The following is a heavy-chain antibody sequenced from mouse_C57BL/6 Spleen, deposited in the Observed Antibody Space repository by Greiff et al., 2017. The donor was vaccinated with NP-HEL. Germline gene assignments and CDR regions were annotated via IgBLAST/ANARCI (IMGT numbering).Heavy chain of an antibody. Sequence: EVKLVESEGGLVQPGSSMKLSCTASGFTFSDYYMAWVRQVPEKGLEWVANINYDGSSTYYLDSLKSRFIISRDNAKNILYLQMSSLKSEDTATYYCARGSYGSSWYFDVWGTGTTVTVSS. CDR1: GFTFSDYY. V-gene: IGHV5-16*01. J-gene: IGHJ1*03. D-gene: IGHD1-1*01. CDR2: INYDGSST. CDR3: ARGSYGSSWYFDV.